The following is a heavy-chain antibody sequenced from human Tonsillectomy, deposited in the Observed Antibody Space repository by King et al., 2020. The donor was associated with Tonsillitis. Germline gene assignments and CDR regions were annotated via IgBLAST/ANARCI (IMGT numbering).Heavy chain of an antibody. CDR1: GYTFTSYS. CDR2: INPGDGDT. CDR3: ARDWHSTFYLRRVDS. Sequence: QLVQSGAEVKNPGASVKISCKASGYTFTSYSIHWVRQAPGQRLEWMGWINPGDGDTRYSQTFQGRVSLTRDTIASTAYMEVSSLRSEDTAVYYCARDWHSTFYLRRVDSWGQGTLVTVSS. J-gene: IGHJ4*02. D-gene: IGHD2/OR15-2a*01. V-gene: IGHV1-3*01.